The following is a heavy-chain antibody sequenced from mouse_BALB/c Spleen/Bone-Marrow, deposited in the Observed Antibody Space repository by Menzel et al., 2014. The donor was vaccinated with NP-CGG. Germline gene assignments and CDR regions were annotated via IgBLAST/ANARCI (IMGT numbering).Heavy chain of an antibody. CDR1: GYTFTNSW. CDR2: IHPNSGNT. D-gene: IGHD2-14*01. CDR3: ARRHRYAYYFDY. J-gene: IGHJ2*01. V-gene: IGHV1S130*01. Sequence: VQLQQSGSVLVRPGASVRLLCKASGYTFTNSWIHWAKQRPGQGLEWIGEIHPNSGNTNYNEKFKGKVTLTVDTSSSTAYVDLSSLTSEDSSVYYCARRHRYAYYFDYWGQGTTLTVSS.